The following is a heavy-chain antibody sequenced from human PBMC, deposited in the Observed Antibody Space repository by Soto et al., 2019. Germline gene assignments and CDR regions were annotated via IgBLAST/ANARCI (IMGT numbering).Heavy chain of an antibody. D-gene: IGHD3-16*02. CDR1: GGSFTGYY. CDR2: INHSGST. J-gene: IGHJ4*02. V-gene: IGHV4-34*01. CDR3: ARGPAYYDYVWGSYRYKDRAFDY. Sequence: QVQLQQWGAGLLKPSETLSLTCAVYGGSFTGYYWSWIRQPPGKGLEWIGEINHSGSTNYNPSLKSLVTRSVDRSTDNFSLELSSVTDADTAVYYCARGPAYYDYVWGSYRYKDRAFDYWGQGTLVTVSS.